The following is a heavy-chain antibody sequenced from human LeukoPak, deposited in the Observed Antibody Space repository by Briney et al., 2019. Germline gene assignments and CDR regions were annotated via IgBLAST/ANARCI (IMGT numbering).Heavy chain of an antibody. CDR1: GFTFSSYA. J-gene: IGHJ4*02. CDR3: ARSPGPFDY. Sequence: AGRSLRLSCAASGFTFSSYAMHWVRQAPGKGLEWVAVISYDGSNKYYADSVKRRFTISRDNSKNTLYLQMNSLRAEDTAVYFCARSPGPFDYWGQGTLVTVSS. V-gene: IGHV3-30-3*01. CDR2: ISYDGSNK. D-gene: IGHD7-27*01.